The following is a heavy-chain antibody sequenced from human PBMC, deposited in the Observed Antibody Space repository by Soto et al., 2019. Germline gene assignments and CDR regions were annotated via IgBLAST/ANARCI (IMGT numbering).Heavy chain of an antibody. V-gene: IGHV2-26*01. CDR3: ARALREGLPIYYFDS. Sequence: QVTLKESGPVLVKPTETLTLTCTVSGFSLSKARMGVSWIRQPPGKALEWLAHIFWNDERSYNTSLKSRLTLSTHTSKSPVVLTITNVDPVDTGTYFCARALREGLPIYYFDSWRQGTLVTVSS. CDR2: IFWNDER. D-gene: IGHD2-15*01. CDR1: GFSLSKARMG. J-gene: IGHJ4*02.